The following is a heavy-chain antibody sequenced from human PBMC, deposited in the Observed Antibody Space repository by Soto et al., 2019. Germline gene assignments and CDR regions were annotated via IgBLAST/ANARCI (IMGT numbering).Heavy chain of an antibody. Sequence: GGSLRLSCAASGFTFSDYYMSWIRQAPGKGLEWVSYISSSGSTIYYADSVKGRFTISRDNAKNSLYLQMNSLRAEDTAVYYCARGRRIDPPQYYYYYYMDVWGKGTTVTVSS. CDR2: ISSSGSTI. CDR3: ARGRRIDPPQYYYYYYMDV. J-gene: IGHJ6*03. V-gene: IGHV3-11*01. CDR1: GFTFSDYY.